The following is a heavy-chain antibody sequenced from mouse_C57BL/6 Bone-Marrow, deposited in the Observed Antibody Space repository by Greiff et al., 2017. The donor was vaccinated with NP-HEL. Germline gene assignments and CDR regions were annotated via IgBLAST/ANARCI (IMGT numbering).Heavy chain of an antibody. CDR1: GYTFTSYG. Sequence: VQRVESGAELARPGASVKLSCKASGYTFTSYGISWVKQRTGQGLEWIGEIYPRSGNTYYNEKFKGKATLTADKSSSTAYMELRSLTSEDSAVYFCHDYGGDYFDYWGQGTTLTVSS. V-gene: IGHV1-81*01. CDR3: HDYGGDYFDY. CDR2: IYPRSGNT. D-gene: IGHD2-4*01. J-gene: IGHJ2*01.